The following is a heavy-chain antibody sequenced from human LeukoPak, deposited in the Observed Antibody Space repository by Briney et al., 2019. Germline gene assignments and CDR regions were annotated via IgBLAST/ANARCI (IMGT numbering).Heavy chain of an antibody. CDR1: GFTFSSYE. J-gene: IGHJ4*02. CDR2: ISSSGSTI. Sequence: GGSLRLSCAASGFTFSSYEMNWVRQAPGKGLEWVSYISSSGSTIYYADSVKGRFTISRDNAKNSLYLQMNSLRAEDTAVYYCARAHDSSGFPIDYWGQGTLVTVSS. CDR3: ARAHDSSGFPIDY. V-gene: IGHV3-48*03. D-gene: IGHD3-22*01.